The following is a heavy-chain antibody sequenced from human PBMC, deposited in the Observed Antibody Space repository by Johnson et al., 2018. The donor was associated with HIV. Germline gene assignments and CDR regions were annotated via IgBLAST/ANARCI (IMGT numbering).Heavy chain of an antibody. V-gene: IGHV3-30-3*01. CDR2: ISYDGSNK. CDR1: GFTFNSYA. Sequence: QVQLVESGGGVVQPGRSLRLSCAASGFTFNSYAMHWVRQAPGKGLEWVAVISYDGSNKYYADSVKGRFTISRDNSKNTLYLQMNSLRAEDTAMYFCARGGAFHAFDIWGHGTTVTVSS. J-gene: IGHJ3*02. CDR3: ARGGAFHAFDI. D-gene: IGHD3-3*02.